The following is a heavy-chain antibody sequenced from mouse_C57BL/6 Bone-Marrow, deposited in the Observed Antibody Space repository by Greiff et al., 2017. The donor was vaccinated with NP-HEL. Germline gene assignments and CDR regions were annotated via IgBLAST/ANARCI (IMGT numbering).Heavy chain of an antibody. CDR2: ISSGGSYT. V-gene: IGHV5-6*01. CDR1: GFTFSSYG. D-gene: IGHD1-1*01. CDR3: ARRDGSRPSYWYFEV. J-gene: IGHJ1*03. Sequence: EVQVVESGGDLVKPGGSLKLSCAASGFTFSSYGMSWVRLTPDKRLEWVETISSGGSYTYSPDSVRGRFTISRDNAKNTLYLQMSSLKSEDTAMYYCARRDGSRPSYWYFEVWGTGTTVTVSS.